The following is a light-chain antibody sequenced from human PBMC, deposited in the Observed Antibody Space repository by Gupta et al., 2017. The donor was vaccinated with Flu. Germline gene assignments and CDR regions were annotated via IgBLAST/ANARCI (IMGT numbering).Light chain of an antibody. CDR3: CSDAGTDNDWV. CDR1: RSDVGGYNF. J-gene: IGLJ3*02. Sequence: SALPLPRPFSGPPGPSVTIACLGTRSDVGGYNFVSWCKQYPGKAPNLIIYNVNKRPSGVPDRFSGSKSGDTAALTISGLQAEDEADYYCCSDAGTDNDWVFGGGTKLTVL. V-gene: IGLV2-11*01. CDR2: NVN.